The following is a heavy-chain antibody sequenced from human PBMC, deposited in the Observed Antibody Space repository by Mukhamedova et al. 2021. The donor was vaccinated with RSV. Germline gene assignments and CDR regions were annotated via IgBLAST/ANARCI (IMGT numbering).Heavy chain of an antibody. CDR3: AKDFWSGYHTRYYYYYM. CDR2: ISYDGSNK. Sequence: SSYAMHWVRQAPGKGLEWVAVISYDGSNKYYADSVKGRFTISRGNSKNTLYLQMNSLRAEDTAVYYCAKDFWSGYHTRYYYYYM. CDR1: SSYA. D-gene: IGHD3-3*01. V-gene: IGHV3-30-3*02. J-gene: IGHJ6*03.